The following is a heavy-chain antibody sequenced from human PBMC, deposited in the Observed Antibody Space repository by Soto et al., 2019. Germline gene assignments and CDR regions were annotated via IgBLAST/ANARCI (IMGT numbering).Heavy chain of an antibody. CDR2: ISAYNGNT. CDR3: ARGEGDYDFWSGSFPYYYYYMDV. Sequence: GASVKVSCKASGYTFTSYGISWVRQAPGQGLEWMGWISAYNGNTNYAQKLQGRVTMTTDTSTSTAYMELRSLRSDDTAVCYCARGEGDYDFWSGSFPYYYYYMDVWGKGTTVTVSS. J-gene: IGHJ6*03. V-gene: IGHV1-18*01. CDR1: GYTFTSYG. D-gene: IGHD3-3*01.